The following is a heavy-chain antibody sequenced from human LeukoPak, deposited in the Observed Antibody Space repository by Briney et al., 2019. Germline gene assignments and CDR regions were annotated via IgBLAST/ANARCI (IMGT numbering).Heavy chain of an antibody. D-gene: IGHD2-2*01. J-gene: IGHJ6*03. Sequence: PSETLSLTCTVSGGSISSGGYYWSWIRQPPGKGLEWIGYIYHSGSTYYNPSLKSRVTISVDRSKNQFSLKLSSVTAADTAVYYCARDGAVVPAASYYIDVWGKGTTVTVSS. CDR1: GGSISSGGYY. V-gene: IGHV4-30-2*01. CDR3: ARDGAVVPAASYYIDV. CDR2: IYHSGST.